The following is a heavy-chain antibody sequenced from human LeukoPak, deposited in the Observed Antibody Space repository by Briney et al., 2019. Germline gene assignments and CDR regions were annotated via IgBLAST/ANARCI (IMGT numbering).Heavy chain of an antibody. V-gene: IGHV3-20*04. CDR1: GFTFDDYG. CDR2: ISWNSGSA. J-gene: IGHJ4*02. Sequence: PGGSLRLSCAASGFTFDDYGMSWVRQAPGKGLEWVSGISWNSGSAGYADSVKGRFTISRDNAKNSLYLQMNSLRTEDTALYYCAKDRTYSGYDALDYWGQGTLVTVSS. D-gene: IGHD5-12*01. CDR3: AKDRTYSGYDALDY.